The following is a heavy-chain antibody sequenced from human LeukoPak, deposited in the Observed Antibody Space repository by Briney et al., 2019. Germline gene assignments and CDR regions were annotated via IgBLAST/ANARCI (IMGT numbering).Heavy chain of an antibody. J-gene: IGHJ3*02. V-gene: IGHV4-39*07. CDR3: ARVSAREYYYAFDI. D-gene: IGHD3-10*01. Sequence: SETLSLTCTVSGGSISSSSYYWGWIRQPPGTGLEWIGSIYYSGSTYYNPSLKSRVTISVDTSKNQFSLKLSSVTAADTAVYYCARVSAREYYYAFDIWGQGTMVTVSS. CDR2: IYYSGST. CDR1: GGSISSSSYY.